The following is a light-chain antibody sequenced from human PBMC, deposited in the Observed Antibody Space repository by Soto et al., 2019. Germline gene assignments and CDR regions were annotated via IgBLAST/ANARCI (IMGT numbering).Light chain of an antibody. V-gene: IGKV3-15*01. CDR1: QSISNN. CDR3: QQYNNWPIT. Sequence: IGMTHSPGTLSLSAWEIATLSCRASQSISNNLAWYHQKPGQAPRLLIYGASTRATGIPDRFSGSGSGTDFTLTISSLQSEDFAVYYCQQYNNWPITFGQGTRLEI. CDR2: GAS. J-gene: IGKJ5*01.